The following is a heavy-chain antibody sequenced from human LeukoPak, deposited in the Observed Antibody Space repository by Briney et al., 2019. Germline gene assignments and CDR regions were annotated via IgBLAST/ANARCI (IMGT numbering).Heavy chain of an antibody. D-gene: IGHD3-22*01. J-gene: IGHJ5*02. CDR2: ISAYNGDT. CDR1: GYTFTNYG. CDR3: ARAYDSSGYYYRWFDP. Sequence: ASVKVSCKASGYTFTNYGISWVRQAPGQGLEWMGWISAYNGDTDYAQKVQGRVTMTTDKSTSTAYMELRSLRSDDTAVYYCARAYDSSGYYYRWFDPWGQGTLVTVSS. V-gene: IGHV1-18*01.